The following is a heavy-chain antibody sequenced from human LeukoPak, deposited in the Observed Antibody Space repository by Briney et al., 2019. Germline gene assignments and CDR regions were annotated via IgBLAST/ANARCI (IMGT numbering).Heavy chain of an antibody. CDR3: ARVALPVTTTPFYWYFDL. CDR2: IYYSGST. CDR1: GGSISSYY. D-gene: IGHD4-17*01. V-gene: IGHV4-59*01. Sequence: PSETLSLTCTVSGGSISSYYWSWIRQPPGKGLEWIGYIYYSGSTNYNPSLKSRVTISVDTSKNQFSLKLSSVTAADTAVYYCARVALPVTTTPFYWYFDLWGRGTLVTVYS. J-gene: IGHJ2*01.